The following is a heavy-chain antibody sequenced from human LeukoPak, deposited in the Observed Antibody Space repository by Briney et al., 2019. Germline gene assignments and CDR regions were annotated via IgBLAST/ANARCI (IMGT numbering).Heavy chain of an antibody. Sequence: SVKVSCKASGGTFCSYAISWVRQASGQGLEWMGGIIPIFGTANYAQKFQGRVTITADESTSTAYMELSSLRSEDTAVYYCAGSGYDLNAFDIWGQGTMVTLSS. CDR1: GGTFCSYA. CDR3: AGSGYDLNAFDI. CDR2: IIPIFGTA. V-gene: IGHV1-69*13. D-gene: IGHD5-12*01. J-gene: IGHJ3*02.